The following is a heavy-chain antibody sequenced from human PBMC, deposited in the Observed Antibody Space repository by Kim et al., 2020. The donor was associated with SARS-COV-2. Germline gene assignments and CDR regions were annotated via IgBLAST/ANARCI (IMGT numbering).Heavy chain of an antibody. J-gene: IGHJ3*02. CDR3: ARSAGFEITIDM. CDR1: GFTFTDYY. D-gene: IGHD3-10*01. V-gene: IGHV3-11*04. Sequence: GGSLRLSCTASGFTFTDYYLAWIRQTPEKGLEWISYISSSSNTLYYAKSVRGRFTVSRDNAKNSVYLQMNSLRVEDTALYYCARSAGFEITIDMWGQGT. CDR2: ISSSSNTL.